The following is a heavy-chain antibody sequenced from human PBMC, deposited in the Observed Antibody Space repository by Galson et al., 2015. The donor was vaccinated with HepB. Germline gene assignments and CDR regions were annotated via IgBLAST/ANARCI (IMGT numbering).Heavy chain of an antibody. Sequence: SETLSLTCTVSGGSISSSSYYWGWIRQPPGKGLEWIGSIYYSGSTYYNPSLKSRVTISVDTSKNQFSLKLSSVTAADTAVYYCARHHRGKNWFDTWGQGTLVTVSS. V-gene: IGHV4-39*01. CDR3: ARHHRGKNWFDT. D-gene: IGHD1-14*01. CDR1: GGSISSSSYY. J-gene: IGHJ5*02. CDR2: IYYSGST.